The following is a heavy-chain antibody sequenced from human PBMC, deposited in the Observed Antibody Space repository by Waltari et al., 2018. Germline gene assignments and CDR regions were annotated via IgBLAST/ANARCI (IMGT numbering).Heavy chain of an antibody. CDR1: GYTLTELS. J-gene: IGHJ4*02. V-gene: IGHV1-24*01. Sequence: QVQLVQSGAEVKKPGASVKVSCKVSGYTLTELSMHWVRQAPGKGLEWMGGFDPEDGETIYAQKFQGRATMTEETSTDTAYMELSSLRSEDTAVYYCATADSKPLRYFDWLTPDYWGQGTLVTVSS. CDR3: ATADSKPLRYFDWLTPDY. CDR2: FDPEDGET. D-gene: IGHD3-9*01.